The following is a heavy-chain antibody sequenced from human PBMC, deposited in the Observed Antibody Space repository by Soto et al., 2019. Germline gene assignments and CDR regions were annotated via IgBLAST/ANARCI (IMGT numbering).Heavy chain of an antibody. Sequence: EVQVVQSGAEVKEPGESLKISCKGSGYIFTDHCIVWVRQMAGKGLEWVGIICPGYSNIIYSPSIQGQVTISADMSISTAYLQWSSLKASDTAIYYCASRHYCRGDCTINPDYYSGMDVWGQGTTVTVSS. CDR2: ICPGYSNI. J-gene: IGHJ6*02. D-gene: IGHD2-21*02. V-gene: IGHV5-51*01. CDR3: ASRHYCRGDCTINPDYYSGMDV. CDR1: GYIFTDHC.